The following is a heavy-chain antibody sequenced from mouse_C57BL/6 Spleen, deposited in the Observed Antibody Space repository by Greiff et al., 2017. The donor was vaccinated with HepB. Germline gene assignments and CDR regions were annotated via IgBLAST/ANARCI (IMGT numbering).Heavy chain of an antibody. Sequence: QVQLQQSGPELVKPGASVKLSCKASGYTFTSYWMHWVKQRPGQGLEWIGNINPSNGGTNYNEKFKSKATLTVDKSSSTAYMQLSSLTSEDSAVYCCAGELDISGYWFAYWGQGTLVIVSA. CDR1: GYTFTSYW. CDR3: AGELDISGYWFAY. V-gene: IGHV1-53*01. J-gene: IGHJ3*01. D-gene: IGHD3-2*02. CDR2: INPSNGGT.